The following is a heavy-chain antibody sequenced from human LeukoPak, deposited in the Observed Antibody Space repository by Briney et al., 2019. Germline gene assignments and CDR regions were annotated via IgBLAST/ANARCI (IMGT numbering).Heavy chain of an antibody. CDR2: INPNSGGT. V-gene: IGHV1-2*02. D-gene: IGHD3-22*01. Sequence: ASVKVSCKASGYIFTGYYMHWVRQAPGQGLEWMGWINPNSGGTNYAQKFQGRVTMTRDTSISTAYMELSRLRSDDTAAYYCARVTYYDSSGLIDYWGQGTLVTVSS. CDR3: ARVTYYDSSGLIDY. CDR1: GYIFTGYY. J-gene: IGHJ4*02.